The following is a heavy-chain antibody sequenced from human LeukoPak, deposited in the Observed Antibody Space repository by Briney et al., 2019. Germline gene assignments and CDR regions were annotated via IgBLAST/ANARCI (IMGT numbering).Heavy chain of an antibody. Sequence: GASVKVSCKASGYTFTGYYMHWVRQAPGQGLERMGWINPDSGGTNYAQMFQGRVTMTRDTSISTTYMELSRLRSDDTAMYYCARGDGSGWHFQHWGQGTLVTVSS. V-gene: IGHV1-2*02. D-gene: IGHD6-19*01. CDR2: INPDSGGT. CDR3: ARGDGSGWHFQH. CDR1: GYTFTGYY. J-gene: IGHJ1*01.